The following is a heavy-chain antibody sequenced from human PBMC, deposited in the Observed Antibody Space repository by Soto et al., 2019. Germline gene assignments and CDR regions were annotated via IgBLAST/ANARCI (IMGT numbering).Heavy chain of an antibody. D-gene: IGHD3-16*02. CDR3: ARGLRLGELSFTHYFDY. V-gene: IGHV4-39*01. J-gene: IGHJ4*02. Sequence: PSETLSLTCTVSGGSISSSSYYWGWIRQPPGKGLEWIGNIYYTGSTYYNPSLKSRITINPDTSKNQFSLQLNSVTPEDTAVYYCARGLRLGELSFTHYFDYWGQGTLVTVSS. CDR2: IYYTGST. CDR1: GGSISSSSYY.